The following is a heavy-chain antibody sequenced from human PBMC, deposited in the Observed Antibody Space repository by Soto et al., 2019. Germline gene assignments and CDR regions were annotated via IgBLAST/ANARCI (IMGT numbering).Heavy chain of an antibody. Sequence: EVQLVESGGGLVKPGGSLRLSCAASGFTFSNAWMSWVRQAPGKGLEWVGRIKSKTDGGTIDYAAPVKGRFTISRDDSKNTLYLQMNSLKAAETAVYYHTTDLITVTTFVGDYWGPGTLVTVSS. D-gene: IGHD4-17*01. CDR2: IKSKTDGGTI. CDR1: GFTFSNAW. CDR3: TTDLITVTTFVGDY. J-gene: IGHJ4*02. V-gene: IGHV3-15*01.